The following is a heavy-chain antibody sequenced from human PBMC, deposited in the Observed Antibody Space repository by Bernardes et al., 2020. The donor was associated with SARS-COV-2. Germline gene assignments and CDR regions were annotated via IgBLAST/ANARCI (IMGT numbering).Heavy chain of an antibody. CDR1: GGSVISGRYY. V-gene: IGHV4-61*01. CDR3: VRALHATAFDY. CDR2: IFYSGST. D-gene: IGHD2-15*01. Sequence: TMSLTSTFSGGSVISGRYYWRWIRPPPGKGLQWIGYIFYSGSTNYDSSLKSRVTISVDTSKNQFSLQLSSVTTADTAVYYCVRALHATAFDYWGQGNLVIVSS. J-gene: IGHJ4*02.